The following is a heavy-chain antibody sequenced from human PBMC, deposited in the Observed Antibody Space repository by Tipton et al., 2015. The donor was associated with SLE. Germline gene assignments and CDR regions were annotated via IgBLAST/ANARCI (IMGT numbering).Heavy chain of an antibody. V-gene: IGHV4-61*02. CDR3: ARRTYYSNRRYYYMDV. CDR1: GGSISRGSYS. Sequence: TLSLTCTVSGGSISRGSYSWNWIRQPAGKGLEWMGRIYTSGSTKYNSSLESRVTISVDTSKNQFSLKLSSVTAVDTAVYYCARRTYYSNRRYYYMDVWGKGATVTVSS. CDR2: IYTSGST. D-gene: IGHD4-11*01. J-gene: IGHJ6*03.